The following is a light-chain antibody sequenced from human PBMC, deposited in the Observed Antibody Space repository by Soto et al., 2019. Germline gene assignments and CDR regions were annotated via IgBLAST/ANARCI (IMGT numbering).Light chain of an antibody. Sequence: DIQLTQSPSSRSASVGDRVTITCRASQKIHNFLSWYQHKRGKAPKLLIFLASTLETGVPSRFGGSGSGTDFTLTISHLEPEDFATYYCQQSLSNPRTFGGGTKVDIK. CDR1: QKIHNF. J-gene: IGKJ4*01. CDR3: QQSLSNPRT. CDR2: LAS. V-gene: IGKV1-39*01.